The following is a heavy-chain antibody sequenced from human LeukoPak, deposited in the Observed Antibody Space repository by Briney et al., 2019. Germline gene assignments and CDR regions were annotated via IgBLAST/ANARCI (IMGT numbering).Heavy chain of an antibody. V-gene: IGHV5-51*01. Sequence: GESLKISCKGSGYSFTSYWIGWVRQMPGKGLEWMGIIYPGDSDTRYSPSFQGQATISADKSISTAYPQWSSLKASDTAMYYCARPRDTAMVLFDYWGQGTLVTVSS. J-gene: IGHJ4*02. CDR1: GYSFTSYW. D-gene: IGHD5-18*01. CDR2: IYPGDSDT. CDR3: ARPRDTAMVLFDY.